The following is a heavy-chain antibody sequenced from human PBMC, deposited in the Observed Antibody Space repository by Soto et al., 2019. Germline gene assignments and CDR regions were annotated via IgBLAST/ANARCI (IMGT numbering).Heavy chain of an antibody. D-gene: IGHD6-13*01. Sequence: HPGGSLRLSCAASGFTFSSYNMNWVRQAPGKGLEWVSYIRSTTNSIYYADSVRGRFTVSRDNAKNSLYLQMNSLRDEDTAVYYCARDGDNRSWSDFDYWGQGTLVTVSS. CDR2: IRSTTNSI. J-gene: IGHJ4*02. CDR1: GFTFSSYN. V-gene: IGHV3-48*02. CDR3: ARDGDNRSWSDFDY.